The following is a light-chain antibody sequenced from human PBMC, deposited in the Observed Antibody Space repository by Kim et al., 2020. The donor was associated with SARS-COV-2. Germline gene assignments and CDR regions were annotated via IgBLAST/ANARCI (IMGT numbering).Light chain of an antibody. J-gene: IGKJ5*01. V-gene: IGKV1-33*01. CDR1: QDISNY. CDR2: DAS. CDR3: QQYDNLPT. Sequence: SASVGDRVTITCQASQDISNYLTWYQQKPGKAPKLLIYDASNLETGVPSRFSGSGSGTDFTFTISSLQPEDIATYYCQQYDNLPTFGQGTRLEIK.